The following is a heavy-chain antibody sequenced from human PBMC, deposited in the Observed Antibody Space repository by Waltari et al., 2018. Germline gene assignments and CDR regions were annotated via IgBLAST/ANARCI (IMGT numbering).Heavy chain of an antibody. CDR2: MNPNSGNT. CDR1: GYTFTSYD. V-gene: IGHV1-8*01. CDR3: ARSYDFWSGYRPSDGRYYMDV. D-gene: IGHD3-3*01. J-gene: IGHJ6*03. Sequence: QVQLVQSGAEVKKPGASVKVSCKASGYTFTSYDINWVRQATGNGLEWMGWMNPNSGNTGYAQKFQGRVTMTRNTSISTAYMELSSLRSEDTAVYYCARSYDFWSGYRPSDGRYYMDVWGKGTTVTVSS.